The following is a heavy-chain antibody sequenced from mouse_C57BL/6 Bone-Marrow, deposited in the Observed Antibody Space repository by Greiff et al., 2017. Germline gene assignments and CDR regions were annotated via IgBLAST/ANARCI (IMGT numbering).Heavy chain of an antibody. J-gene: IGHJ4*01. CDR2: INPGSGGT. CDR1: GYAFTNYL. D-gene: IGHD2-4*01. CDR3: TRDDYALAMDY. V-gene: IGHV1-54*01. Sequence: QVQLQQSGAELVRPGTSVKVSCKASGYAFTNYLIEWVKQRPGQGLEWIGVINPGSGGTNYNEKFKGKATLTADKSSSTAYMQLSSLTSEDSAVLFCTRDDYALAMDYWGQGTSVTVSS.